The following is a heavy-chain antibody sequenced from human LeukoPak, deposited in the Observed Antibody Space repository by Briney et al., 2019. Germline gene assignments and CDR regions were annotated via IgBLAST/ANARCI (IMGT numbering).Heavy chain of an antibody. D-gene: IGHD3-3*01. V-gene: IGHV4-59*02. CDR1: GGSVGDYY. CDR2: LSNGGTT. CDR3: ARVRGGAETSHCFDP. Sequence: AETLSLTCTGSGGSVGDYYRTWVRQAPGKGLEWLGYLSNGGTTYYNASLKSRVTMPVDTSKNEFSLKVTSLTAADTAMYYCARVRGGAETSHCFDPWGQGTLVTVSS. J-gene: IGHJ5*02.